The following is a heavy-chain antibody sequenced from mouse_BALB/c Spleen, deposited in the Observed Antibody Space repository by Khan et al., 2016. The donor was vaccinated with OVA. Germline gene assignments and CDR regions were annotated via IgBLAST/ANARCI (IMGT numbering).Heavy chain of an antibody. CDR3: ARIKKIVATYFDY. D-gene: IGHD1-1*01. Sequence: QVQLQQSGADLVKAGASVKMSCTASGYTFTSYWMHWVKQSLGQGLEWFAETNPTNGRTYYNAKFKSQATLTVDKSSSTAYMLRIGPTCEDSAVDYCARIKKIVATYFDYWGQGTTLTVSS. V-gene: IGHV1S81*02. CDR1: GYTFTSYW. J-gene: IGHJ2*01. CDR2: TNPTNGRT.